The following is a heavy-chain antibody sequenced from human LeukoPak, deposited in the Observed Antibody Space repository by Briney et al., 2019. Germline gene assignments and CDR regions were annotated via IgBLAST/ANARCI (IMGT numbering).Heavy chain of an antibody. CDR2: ISGSGGST. D-gene: IGHD3-10*01. V-gene: IGHV3-23*01. Sequence: PGGSLRLSCAASGFTFSSYAMSWVRQAPGKGLEWVSAISGSGGSTYYADSVKGRFTISRDNSKNTLYLQMNSLRAEDTAVYYCAPQRALLLWFGESFELDYWGQGTLVTVSS. CDR1: GFTFSSYA. J-gene: IGHJ4*02. CDR3: APQRALLLWFGESFELDY.